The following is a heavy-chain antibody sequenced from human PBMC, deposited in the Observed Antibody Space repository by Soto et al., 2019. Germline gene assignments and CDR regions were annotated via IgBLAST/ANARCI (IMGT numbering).Heavy chain of an antibody. J-gene: IGHJ2*01. V-gene: IGHV1-18*01. CDR3: VRCSCSVDTCYGCWHFDL. D-gene: IGHD2-15*01. Sequence: QVQLVQSGGEVKKPGASVKVSCQASGYTFSDYAISWVRQAPGQGLEWMGWISASTRNTDQAQNFQGRVSMTLETSPNTAYRKLRSFRSDDWAVYYCVRCSCSVDTCYGCWHFDLGGRGPRATVS. CDR1: GYTFSDYA. CDR2: ISASTRNT.